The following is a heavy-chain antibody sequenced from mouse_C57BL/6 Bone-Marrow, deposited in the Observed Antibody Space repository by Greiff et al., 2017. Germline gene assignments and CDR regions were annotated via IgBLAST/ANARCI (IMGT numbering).Heavy chain of an antibody. V-gene: IGHV8-12*01. CDR1: GFSLSTSGMG. D-gene: IGHD1-1*01. Sequence: QVTLKVSGPGILQSSQTLSLTCSFSGFSLSTSGMGVSWIRQPSGKGLEWLAHIYWDDDKRYNPSLKSRRTISKDTSRNQVFLKITSVDTADTATYYCARRDYYGSSYSWYFDVWGTGTTVTVSS. CDR3: ARRDYYGSSYSWYFDV. CDR2: IYWDDDK. J-gene: IGHJ1*03.